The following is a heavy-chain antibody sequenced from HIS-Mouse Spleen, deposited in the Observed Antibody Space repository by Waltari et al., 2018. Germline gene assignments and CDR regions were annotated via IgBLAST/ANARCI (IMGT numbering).Heavy chain of an antibody. CDR1: GFTFSSYG. CDR2: ISYDGRNK. CDR3: AKDSSGWLDY. D-gene: IGHD6-19*01. J-gene: IGHJ4*02. V-gene: IGHV3-30*18. Sequence: QVQLVESGGGVVQPGRSLRLSCSASGFTFSSYGMHWVRQATGKGMEWVAVISYDGRNKYYGDSVKRRLTLSRDNSKKKLYLRMNSLRAEDTAVYYCAKDSSGWLDYWGQGTLVTVSS.